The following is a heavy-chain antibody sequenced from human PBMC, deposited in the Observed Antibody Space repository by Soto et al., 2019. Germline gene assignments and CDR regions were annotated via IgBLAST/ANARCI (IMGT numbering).Heavy chain of an antibody. CDR3: AKDRRACSSTSCYKASGQFDY. CDR1: GFTFRSYG. D-gene: IGHD2-2*02. CDR2: IRGNDDAT. J-gene: IGHJ4*02. V-gene: IGHV3-23*01. Sequence: PGGSLRLSCTASGFTFRSYGMSWVRQAPGKGLEWVAAIRGNDDATYYADSVKGRFTISRDISKNTLYLQMNSLRADDAAVYYCAKDRRACSSTSCYKASGQFDYWGQGPLVTVSS.